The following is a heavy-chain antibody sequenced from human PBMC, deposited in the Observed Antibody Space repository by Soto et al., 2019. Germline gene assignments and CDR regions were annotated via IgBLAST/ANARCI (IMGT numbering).Heavy chain of an antibody. J-gene: IGHJ4*02. CDR2: FSSGGGGT. D-gene: IGHD2-15*01. CDR3: TKANRYCSGANCFTFDY. Sequence: GGSLRLSCTASGFTFSNYAMSWVRQAPGKGPEWVSTFSSGGGGTYYADSVKGRFTISRDNSKNTLSLQMNSLRAEDTAVYYCTKANRYCSGANCFTFDYWGLGTLVTVSS. V-gene: IGHV3-23*01. CDR1: GFTFSNYA.